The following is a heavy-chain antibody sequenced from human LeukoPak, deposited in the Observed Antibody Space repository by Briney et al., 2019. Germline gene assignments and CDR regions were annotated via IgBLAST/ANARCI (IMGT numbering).Heavy chain of an antibody. CDR3: ARMNLDSSCTADGCSNWFDP. D-gene: IGHD2-8*02. J-gene: IGHJ5*02. CDR1: GYTFTNYE. V-gene: IGHV1-8*03. Sequence: ASVIVSCKTSGYTFTNYEINWVRQATGQGLEWMGWMHPKSGDTGYSPRFQGRVTFTGNTAISTVYMELSSLRSDDTAVYYCARMNLDSSCTADGCSNWFDPWGQGTLVTVSS. CDR2: MHPKSGDT.